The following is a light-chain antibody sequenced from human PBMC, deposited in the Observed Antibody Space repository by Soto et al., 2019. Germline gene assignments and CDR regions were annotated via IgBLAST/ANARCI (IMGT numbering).Light chain of an antibody. CDR3: QQYETFSGT. CDR2: DAS. CDR1: QSVSGW. Sequence: DIQMTQSPSTLSASVGDTVTVARRASQSVSGWLAWYQQKTGEAPKILIYDASALPRGVPSRFSGSGSGTKFTLTIASLQPDDFATYYCQQYETFSGTFGPGTKVDIK. V-gene: IGKV1-5*01. J-gene: IGKJ1*01.